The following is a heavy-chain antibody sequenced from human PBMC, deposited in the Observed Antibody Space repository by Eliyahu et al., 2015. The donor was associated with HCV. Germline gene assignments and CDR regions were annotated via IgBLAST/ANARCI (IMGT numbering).Heavy chain of an antibody. CDR2: IKSKTDGGTT. D-gene: IGHD3-10*01. Sequence: EVQLVESGGGLVXPGGSLXLSCAASGFXFXXAWMSWVRQAPGKGXEWIGRIKSKTDGGTTDYAAPVKGIFTISRDXSKSTLYLQMNSLKTEDTAVYYCTTGAPGGFDYYLDVWGQGTTVTVSS. J-gene: IGHJ6*03. CDR1: GFXFXXAW. V-gene: IGHV3-15*01. CDR3: TTGAPGGFDYYLDV.